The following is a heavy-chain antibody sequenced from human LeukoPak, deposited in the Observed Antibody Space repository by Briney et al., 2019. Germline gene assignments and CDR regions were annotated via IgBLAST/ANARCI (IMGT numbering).Heavy chain of an antibody. CDR2: SYYSGST. V-gene: IGHV4-59*01. CDR1: GGSISSYC. J-gene: IGHJ4*02. CDR3: ATMRQGI. Sequence: SETLSLTCTVSGGSISSYCWSWIRQPPGKGLEWIGYSYYSGSTNYNPSLKSRVTISVDTSKNQFSLKLSSVTAADTAVYYCATMRQGIWGQGTLVTVSS.